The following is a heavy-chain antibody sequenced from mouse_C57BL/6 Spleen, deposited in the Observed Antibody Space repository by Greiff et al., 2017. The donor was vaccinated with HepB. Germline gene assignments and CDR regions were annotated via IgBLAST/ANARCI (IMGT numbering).Heavy chain of an antibody. Sequence: VKLQESGPELVKPGASVKISCKASGYAFSSSWMNWVKQRPGKGLEWIGRIYPGDGDTNYNGKFKGKATLTADKSSSTAYMQLSSLTSEDSAVYFCARTNYDGSSYVGNWYFDVWGTGTTVTVSS. D-gene: IGHD1-1*01. CDR2: IYPGDGDT. CDR1: GYAFSSSW. J-gene: IGHJ1*03. CDR3: ARTNYDGSSYVGNWYFDV. V-gene: IGHV1-82*01.